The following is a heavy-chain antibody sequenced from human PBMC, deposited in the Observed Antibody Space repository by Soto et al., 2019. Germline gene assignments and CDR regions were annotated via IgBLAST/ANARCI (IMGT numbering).Heavy chain of an antibody. CDR1: GFTFSTYH. Sequence: GSLRLSCAASGFTFSTYHMNWVRQAPGKGLEWVSYIHSGGSRIYYADSVKGRFTISRDNAKNSLYLQMNSLRAEDTAVYYCARDGSTVTTNYHYAMDFWGQGTTVTVSS. J-gene: IGHJ6*02. D-gene: IGHD4-17*01. CDR3: ARDGSTVTTNYHYAMDF. CDR2: IHSGGSRI. V-gene: IGHV3-48*03.